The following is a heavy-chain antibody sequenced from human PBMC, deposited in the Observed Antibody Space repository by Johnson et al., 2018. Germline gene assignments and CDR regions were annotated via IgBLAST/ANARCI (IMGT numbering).Heavy chain of an antibody. CDR1: GFTFSSYS. V-gene: IGHV3-48*01. Sequence: EVQLVETGGGLVQPGGSLRLSCAASGFTFSSYSMNWVRQAPGKGLEWVSYISSSSSTLYYADSVKGRFTISRDNAKNSLYLQMNSLGAEDTAGYYWSRAHCRSTSCPPRATINYYYYMDVWGKGTPVTVSS. CDR3: SRAHCRSTSCPPRATINYYYYMDV. CDR2: ISSSSSTL. D-gene: IGHD2-2*01. J-gene: IGHJ6*03.